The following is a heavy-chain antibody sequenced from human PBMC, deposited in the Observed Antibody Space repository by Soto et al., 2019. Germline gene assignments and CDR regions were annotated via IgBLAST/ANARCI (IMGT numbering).Heavy chain of an antibody. J-gene: IGHJ4*02. CDR3: ARSLRGAYSSSWFEDY. D-gene: IGHD6-13*01. Sequence: QVQLQQWGAGLLKPSETLSLTCAVYGGSFSGYYWSWIRQPPGKGLEWIGEINHSGSNNYNPSLKSRVTISVDTSKNQFSLKLSSVTAAVTAVYYCARSLRGAYSSSWFEDYWGQGTLVTVSS. V-gene: IGHV4-34*01. CDR2: INHSGSN. CDR1: GGSFSGYY.